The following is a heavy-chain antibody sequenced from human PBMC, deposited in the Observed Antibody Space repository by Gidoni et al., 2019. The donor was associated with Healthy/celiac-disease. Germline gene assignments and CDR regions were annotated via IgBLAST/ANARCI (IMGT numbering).Heavy chain of an antibody. J-gene: IGHJ5*02. CDR3: ARDLRYPYSSSWHAHSYNWFDP. Sequence: QVHLQQCRSGLLKPSETLSLTCAVYAGSFSGYYWSWTRQPPGKGLEWIGEINHSGSTNYNPSLKSRVTISVDTSKNQFSLKLSSVTAADTAVYYCARDLRYPYSSSWHAHSYNWFDPWGQGTLVTVSS. V-gene: IGHV4-34*01. CDR1: AGSFSGYY. CDR2: INHSGST. D-gene: IGHD6-13*01.